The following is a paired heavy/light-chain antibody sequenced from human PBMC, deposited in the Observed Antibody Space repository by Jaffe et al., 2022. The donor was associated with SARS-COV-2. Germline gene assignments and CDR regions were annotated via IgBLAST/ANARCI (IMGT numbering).Heavy chain of an antibody. V-gene: IGHV3-23*01. J-gene: IGHJ4*02. D-gene: IGHD3-3*01. CDR1: GFTFSSYA. Sequence: EVQLLESGGGLVQPGGSLRLSCAASGFTFSSYAMSWVRQAPGKGLEWVSAISGSGGSTYYADSVKGRFTISRDNSKNTLYLQMNSLRAEDTAVYYCAKQNRPHYDFWSGYPFDYWGQGTLVTVSS. CDR3: AKQNRPHYDFWSGYPFDY. CDR2: ISGSGGST.
Light chain of an antibody. J-gene: IGLJ2*01. CDR3: QVWDSSSDHHVV. Sequence: SYVLTQPPSVSVAPGQTARITCGGNNIGSKSVHWYQQKPGQAPVLVVYDDSDRPSGIPERFSGSNSGNTATLTISRVEAGDEADYYCQVWDSSSDHHVVFGGGTKLTVL. V-gene: IGLV3-21*02. CDR2: DDS. CDR1: NIGSKS.